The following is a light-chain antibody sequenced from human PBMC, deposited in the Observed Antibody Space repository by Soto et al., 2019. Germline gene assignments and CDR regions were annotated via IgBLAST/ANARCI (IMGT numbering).Light chain of an antibody. V-gene: IGKV3-15*01. CDR1: QSVSSN. Sequence: EIVMTQSPATLSVSPGERATLSCRASQSVSSNLAWYQQKPGQAPRLLIYGASTRATGIPARFSGSGCGTEFTLTISSLESEDIAVYYCQQYNNWPRTFGGGTKGDI. CDR2: GAS. J-gene: IGKJ4*01. CDR3: QQYNNWPRT.